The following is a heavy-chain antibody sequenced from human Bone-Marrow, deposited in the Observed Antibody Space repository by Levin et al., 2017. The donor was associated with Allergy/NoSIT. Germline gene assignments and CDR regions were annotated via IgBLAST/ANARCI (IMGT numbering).Heavy chain of an antibody. CDR1: GYTFTGYY. D-gene: IGHD4-23*01. Sequence: GASVKVSCKASGYTFTGYYMHWVRQAPRQGLEWMGWINPNSGGTNYAQKFQGWVTMTRDTSISTAYMELSRLRSDDTAVYYCARGNGGNSDYYYGMDVWGQGTTVTVSS. CDR3: ARGNGGNSDYYYGMDV. CDR2: INPNSGGT. J-gene: IGHJ6*02. V-gene: IGHV1-2*04.